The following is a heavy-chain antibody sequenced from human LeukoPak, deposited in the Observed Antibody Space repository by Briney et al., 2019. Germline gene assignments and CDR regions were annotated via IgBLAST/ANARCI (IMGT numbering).Heavy chain of an antibody. J-gene: IGHJ4*02. CDR1: GYTFTSYD. D-gene: IGHD6-19*01. CDR2: MNPNSGNT. Sequence: GASVKVSCKASGYTFTSYDINWVRQATGQGLEWMGRMNPNSGNTGYARKFQGRVTMTRNTFISTAYMELSSLRSEDTAVYYCARAIAVAGKYYFDYWGQGTLVTVSS. V-gene: IGHV1-8*01. CDR3: ARAIAVAGKYYFDY.